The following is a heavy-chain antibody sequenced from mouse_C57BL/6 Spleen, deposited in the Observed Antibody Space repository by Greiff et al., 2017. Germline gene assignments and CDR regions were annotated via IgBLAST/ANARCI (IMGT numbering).Heavy chain of an antibody. V-gene: IGHV1-15*01. CDR2: IDPETGGT. D-gene: IGHD2-5*01. J-gene: IGHJ2*01. CDR1: GYTFTDYE. Sequence: QVQLQQSGAELVRPGASVTLSCTASGYTFTDYEMHWVKQTPVHGLEWIGAIDPETGGTAYNQKFKGKAILTADKSSSTAYMELRSLTSEDSAVYYGTRNSNYEDYRGQGTTLTVSS. CDR3: TRNSNYEDY.